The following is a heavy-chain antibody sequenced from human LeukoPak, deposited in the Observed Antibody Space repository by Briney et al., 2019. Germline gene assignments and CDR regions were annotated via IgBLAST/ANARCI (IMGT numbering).Heavy chain of an antibody. Sequence: ASVKVSCKASGYTFSSYHINWVRQATGQGPEWMGWMNPKSGNTDYAQKFQGRVTITRNTSTSTAYMELNSLRSEDTAVYYCAKDPLSGGYRVTTKDYWGQGTLVTVSS. V-gene: IGHV1-8*03. J-gene: IGHJ4*02. CDR2: MNPKSGNT. D-gene: IGHD4-17*01. CDR1: GYTFSSYH. CDR3: AKDPLSGGYRVTTKDY.